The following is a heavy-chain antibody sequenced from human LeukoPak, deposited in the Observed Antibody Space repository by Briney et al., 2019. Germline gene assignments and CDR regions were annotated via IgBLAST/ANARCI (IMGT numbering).Heavy chain of an antibody. Sequence: SETLSLTCTVSGGSISSYYWSWIRQPPGKGLEWIGYIYYSGSTNYNPSLKGRVTISADTSKNQFSLKLSSVTAADTAVYYCAGLGSTWANWFDPWGQGTLVIVSS. CDR3: AGLGSTWANWFDP. V-gene: IGHV4-59*08. CDR2: IYYSGST. CDR1: GGSISSYY. J-gene: IGHJ5*02. D-gene: IGHD6-13*01.